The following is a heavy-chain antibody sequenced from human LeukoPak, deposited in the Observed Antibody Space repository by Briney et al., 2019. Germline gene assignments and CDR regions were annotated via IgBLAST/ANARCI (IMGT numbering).Heavy chain of an antibody. V-gene: IGHV4-59*12. J-gene: IGHJ4*02. CDR3: ARDRTVRGVINHFDY. CDR1: GGSISYYY. CDR2: IYYSGST. Sequence: PSETLSLTCTVSGGSISYYYWSWIRQPPGKGLEWIGYIYYSGSTYYNPSLRSRVTISVDTSKNQFSLKLSSVTAADTAVYYCARDRTVRGVINHFDYWGQGTLVTVSS. D-gene: IGHD3-10*01.